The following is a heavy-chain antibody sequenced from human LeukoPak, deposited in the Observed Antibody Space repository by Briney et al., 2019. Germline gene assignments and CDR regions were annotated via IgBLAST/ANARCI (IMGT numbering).Heavy chain of an antibody. CDR2: IIPIFGTA. CDR3: ASPIMATRTYYYYYYGMDV. J-gene: IGHJ6*02. Sequence: SVKVSCKASGGTFSSYAISWVRQAPGQGLEWMGGIIPIFGTANYAQKFHGRVTITADESTSTAYMELSSLRSEDTAVYYCASPIMATRTYYYYYYGMDVWGQGTTVTISS. D-gene: IGHD5-12*01. CDR1: GGTFSSYA. V-gene: IGHV1-69*01.